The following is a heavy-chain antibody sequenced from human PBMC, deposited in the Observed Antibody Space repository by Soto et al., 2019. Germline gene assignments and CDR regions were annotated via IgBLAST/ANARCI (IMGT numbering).Heavy chain of an antibody. V-gene: IGHV4-61*01. Sequence: SETLSLTCTVSGGSVSRGSYYWSWIRQPPGKGLEWIGYIYCSGSTNYNPSLKSRVTISVDTSKNQFSLKLSSVTAADTAVYYCARECVDIAMDDFDYRAQRTPVTVSS. CDR1: GGSVSRGSYY. J-gene: IGHJ4*02. CDR2: IYCSGST. CDR3: ARECVDIAMDDFDY. D-gene: IGHD5-18*01.